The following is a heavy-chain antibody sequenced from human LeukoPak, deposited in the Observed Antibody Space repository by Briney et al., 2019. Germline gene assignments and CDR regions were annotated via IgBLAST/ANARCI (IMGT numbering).Heavy chain of an antibody. J-gene: IGHJ4*02. V-gene: IGHV4-59*12. CDR3: ARDHSIRDGYFDY. CDR2: IYYSGST. Sequence: SETLSLTCTVSGGSISSYYWSWIRQPPGKGLEWIGYIYYSGSTNYNPSLKSRVTISVDTSKNQFSLKLSSVTAADTAVYYCARDHSIRDGYFDYWGQGTLVTVSS. CDR1: GGSISSYY. D-gene: IGHD5-24*01.